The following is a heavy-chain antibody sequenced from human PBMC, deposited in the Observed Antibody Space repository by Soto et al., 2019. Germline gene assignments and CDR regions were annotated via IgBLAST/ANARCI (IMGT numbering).Heavy chain of an antibody. CDR1: GLTFTNSA. CDR2: ISGSGDRT. Sequence: GGSLRVSCAASGLTFTNSAMSWVRQAPGKGLEWVSAISGSGDRTSYVDSVKGRFTISRDDSTNTLYLQMSSLRAEDTAVYYCAKAFGYSSTWFARNWFDPWGHGTLVTVSS. D-gene: IGHD6-13*01. J-gene: IGHJ5*02. CDR3: AKAFGYSSTWFARNWFDP. V-gene: IGHV3-23*01.